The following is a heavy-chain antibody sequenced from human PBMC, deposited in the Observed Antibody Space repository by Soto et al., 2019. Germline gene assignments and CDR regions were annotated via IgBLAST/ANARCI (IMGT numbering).Heavy chain of an antibody. D-gene: IGHD3-22*01. CDR3: ATDPNHRSDYSHPCYYGMDV. J-gene: IGHJ6*02. Sequence: ASVKVSCKASGYTFTSYGIHWVRQAPGQRLEWTGWINAGNGNTKYSEKFQGRVTITRDTSASTAYLELSSLRSEDTAVYYCATDPNHRSDYSHPCYYGMDVWGQGTTVTVSS. CDR2: INAGNGNT. V-gene: IGHV1-3*01. CDR1: GYTFTSYG.